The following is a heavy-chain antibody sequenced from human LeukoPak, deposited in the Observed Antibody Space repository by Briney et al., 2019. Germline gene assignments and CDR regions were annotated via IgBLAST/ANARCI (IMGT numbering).Heavy chain of an antibody. CDR2: INGDGSST. V-gene: IGHV3-74*03. CDR1: GFTFNTYW. D-gene: IGHD4-4*01. J-gene: IGHJ4*02. CDR3: ARDMEMTTISGFDY. Sequence: GGSLRLSCAASGFTFNTYWMHWVRQAPGKGLVWVSRINGDGSSTTYADSVKGRFTISRDNAKNTLYLQMNSLRAEDTAVYYCARDMEMTTISGFDYWGQGTLVTVSS.